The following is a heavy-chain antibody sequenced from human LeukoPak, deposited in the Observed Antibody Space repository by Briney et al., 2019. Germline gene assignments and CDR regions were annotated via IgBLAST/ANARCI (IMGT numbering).Heavy chain of an antibody. CDR1: GGSISSASYY. D-gene: IGHD2-8*01. Sequence: PSETLSLTCSVSGGSISSASYYWSWIRQPAGKGLEWIGRIYTSGSTNYNPSLKSRVTISVDTSKNQFSLKLSSVTAADTAVYYCASGVGSGEAFDIWGQGTMVTVSS. V-gene: IGHV4-61*02. CDR3: ASGVGSGEAFDI. J-gene: IGHJ3*02. CDR2: IYTSGST.